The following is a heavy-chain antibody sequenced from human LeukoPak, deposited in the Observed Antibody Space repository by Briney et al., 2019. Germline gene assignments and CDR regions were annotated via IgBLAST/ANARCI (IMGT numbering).Heavy chain of an antibody. V-gene: IGHV1-69*13. CDR1: GGTFISYA. D-gene: IGHD4-17*01. J-gene: IGHJ4*02. Sequence: GASVKVSCKASGGTFISYAISWVRQAPGQGLEWMGGIIPIFGTANYAQKFQGRVTITADESTSTAYMELSSLRSEDTAVYYCARDRAPMTTVTKLFDYWGQGTLVTVSS. CDR3: ARDRAPMTTVTKLFDY. CDR2: IIPIFGTA.